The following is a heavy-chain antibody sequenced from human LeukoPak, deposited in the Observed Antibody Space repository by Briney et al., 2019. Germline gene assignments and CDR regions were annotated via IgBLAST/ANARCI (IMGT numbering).Heavy chain of an antibody. D-gene: IGHD3-10*01. Sequence: PSETLSLTCAVSGGSISSGGYSWSWIRQPPGKGLEWLGYIYHSGSTYYNPSLKSRVTISIDRSKNQFSLKLSSVTAADSAVYYCARHTLYYFGIWFDPWGQGTLVTVSS. CDR2: IYHSGST. CDR3: ARHTLYYFGIWFDP. CDR1: GGSISSGGYS. V-gene: IGHV4-30-2*01. J-gene: IGHJ5*02.